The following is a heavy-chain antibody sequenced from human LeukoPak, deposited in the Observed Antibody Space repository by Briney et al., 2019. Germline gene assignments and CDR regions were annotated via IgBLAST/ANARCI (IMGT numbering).Heavy chain of an antibody. CDR2: ICYSGST. J-gene: IGHJ6*02. D-gene: IGHD3-10*01. Sequence: SETLSLTCTVSGGSISSSSYYWGWIRQPPGKGLEWIGSICYSGSTYYNPSLKSRVTISVDTSKNQFSLKLSSVTAADTAVYYCARPGYYGMDVWGQGTTVTVS. V-gene: IGHV4-39*01. CDR1: GGSISSSSYY. CDR3: ARPGYYGMDV.